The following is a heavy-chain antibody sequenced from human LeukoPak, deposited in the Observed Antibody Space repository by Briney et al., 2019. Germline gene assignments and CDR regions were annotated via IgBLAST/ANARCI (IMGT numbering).Heavy chain of an antibody. D-gene: IGHD5-12*01. J-gene: IGHJ4*02. Sequence: PSETLSLTWAVSGGSLSPHYWSWIRRPLGKGLEWIGEINNRGTTNYSPSLRGRATISVDTSKNQFSLRLTSVTAADTAMYYCARVPLWWLTPFDFWGQGTLATVSS. CDR1: GGSLSPHY. CDR3: ARVPLWWLTPFDF. V-gene: IGHV4-34*01. CDR2: INNRGTT.